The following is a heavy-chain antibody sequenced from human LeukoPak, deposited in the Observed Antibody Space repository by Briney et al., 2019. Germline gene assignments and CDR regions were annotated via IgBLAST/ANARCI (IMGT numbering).Heavy chain of an antibody. CDR3: ARDGGSGYSYGIGNYYYYYMDV. Sequence: ASVTVSCTASGYTFTSYAMHWVRQAPGQRLEWMGWSNAGNGNTKYSQEFQGRVTITRDTSASTAYMELSSLRSEDMAVYYCARDGGSGYSYGIGNYYYYYMDVWGKGTTVTVSS. CDR2: SNAGNGNT. J-gene: IGHJ6*03. D-gene: IGHD5-18*01. CDR1: GYTFTSYA. V-gene: IGHV1-3*02.